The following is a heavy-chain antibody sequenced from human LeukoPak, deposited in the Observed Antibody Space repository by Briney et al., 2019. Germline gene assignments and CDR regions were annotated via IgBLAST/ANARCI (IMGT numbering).Heavy chain of an antibody. CDR2: ISTSGGST. CDR1: GFTFSSYA. D-gene: IGHD3-16*01. Sequence: GRSLRLSCAASGFTFSSYAISWVRQAPGKGLEWASTISTSGGSTYYADSVRGRFTISRDNSKNTLYLQMNSLRAEDTAVYYCTKGSTTWGTEFFQQWGQGTLVTVSS. J-gene: IGHJ1*01. V-gene: IGHV3-23*01. CDR3: TKGSTTWGTEFFQQ.